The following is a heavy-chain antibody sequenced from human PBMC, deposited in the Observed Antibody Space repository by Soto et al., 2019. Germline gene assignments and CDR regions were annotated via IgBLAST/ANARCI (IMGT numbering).Heavy chain of an antibody. CDR2: INSDGSST. CDR1: GFTFSSYW. J-gene: IGHJ6*02. D-gene: IGHD3-22*01. V-gene: IGHV3-74*01. Sequence: PGGSLRLSCAASGFTFSSYWMHWVRQAPGKGLVWVSRINSDGSSTSYADSVKGRFTISRDNAKNTLYLQMNSLRAEDTAVYYCARVAVDYYDSSGYYMEDYYYYGMDVWGQGTTVTVSS. CDR3: ARVAVDYYDSSGYYMEDYYYYGMDV.